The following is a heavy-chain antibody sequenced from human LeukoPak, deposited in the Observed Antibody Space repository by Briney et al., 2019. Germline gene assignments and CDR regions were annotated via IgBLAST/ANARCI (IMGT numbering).Heavy chain of an antibody. CDR2: ISAYNGNT. J-gene: IGHJ4*02. CDR3: ARDTSINYYDSSGFFDY. D-gene: IGHD3-22*01. V-gene: IGHV1-18*01. Sequence: GASVKVSCKASGYTFTSYGISWVRQAPGQGLEWMGWISAYNGNTNYAQKLQGRVTMTTDTSTSTAYMELRSLRSDDTAVYYCARDTSINYYDSSGFFDYWGQGTLVTVSS. CDR1: GYTFTSYG.